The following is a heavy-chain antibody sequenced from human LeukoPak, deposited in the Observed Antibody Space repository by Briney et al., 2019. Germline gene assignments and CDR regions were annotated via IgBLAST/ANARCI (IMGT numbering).Heavy chain of an antibody. CDR1: GYIFTNYG. CDR2: IGPYNGNS. D-gene: IGHD2-2*01. V-gene: IGHV1-18*01. CDR3: ARITCSATTCYAPEY. J-gene: IGHJ4*02. Sequence: ASVRVSCKAAGYIFTNYGITWVRQAPGQGREWMGWIGPYNGNSNFAKKSQGRATMTTDTSTSTAYIELRSLRSDDTAVYYCARITCSATTCYAPEYWGQGTLVTVSS.